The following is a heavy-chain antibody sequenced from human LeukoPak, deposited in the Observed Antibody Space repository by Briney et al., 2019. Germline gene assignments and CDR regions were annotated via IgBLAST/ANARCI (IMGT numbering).Heavy chain of an antibody. J-gene: IGHJ4*02. CDR1: GFTFSSYS. V-gene: IGHV3-21*01. D-gene: IGHD3-22*01. CDR2: ISSSSSYI. CDR3: ARGVGNYRYYFDS. Sequence: GGSLRLSCAASGFTFSSYSMNWVRQAPGKGVEWVSSISSSSSYIYYADSVKGRFTISRDNAKNSLYLQMNSLRAEDTAVYYCARGVGNYRYYFDSWGQGTLVTVSS.